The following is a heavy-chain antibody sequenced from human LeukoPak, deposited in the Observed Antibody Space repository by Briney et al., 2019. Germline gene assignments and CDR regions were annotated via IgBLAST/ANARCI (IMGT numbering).Heavy chain of an antibody. D-gene: IGHD1-1*01. V-gene: IGHV1-24*01. Sequence: ASVKVSCKVSGYALTELSMHWGRQAPGKGLEWMGGFDPEDGETIYAQKFQGRVTMTEDTSTDTAYMELSSLRSEDTAVYYCATDRGTTGTTTWFDYWGQGTLVTVSS. CDR1: GYALTELS. J-gene: IGHJ4*02. CDR3: ATDRGTTGTTTWFDY. CDR2: FDPEDGET.